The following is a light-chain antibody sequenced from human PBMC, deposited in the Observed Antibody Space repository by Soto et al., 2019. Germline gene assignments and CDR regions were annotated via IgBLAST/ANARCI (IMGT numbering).Light chain of an antibody. J-gene: IGKJ1*01. V-gene: IGKV1-5*01. CDR1: QTISNW. Sequence: DIQMTQSPSTLSASVGDRVTITCRASQTISNWLAWYQQKPGKAPKLLIYDSSNLESGVPSRFSGSGSGTEFTLTISSLQPDDFATYSCQQYDSYSWTFGQGTQVEIK. CDR3: QQYDSYSWT. CDR2: DSS.